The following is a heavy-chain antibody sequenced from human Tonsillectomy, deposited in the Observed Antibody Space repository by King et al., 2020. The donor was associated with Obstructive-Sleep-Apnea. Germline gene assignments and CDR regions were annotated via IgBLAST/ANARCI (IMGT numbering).Heavy chain of an antibody. J-gene: IGHJ6*02. Sequence: VQLQESGPGLVKPSETLSLTCTVSGGSISNYYWSWIRPPPGKGLEWIGYIFSTGDTSYNPSLKTRVTISLDTSKNQFSLRLTSVTAADTAVYYCARVRDSSALYYYYYGMDVWGQGTTVTVSS. CDR1: GGSISNYY. CDR2: IFSTGDT. V-gene: IGHV4-59*01. D-gene: IGHD3-22*01. CDR3: ARVRDSSALYYYYYGMDV.